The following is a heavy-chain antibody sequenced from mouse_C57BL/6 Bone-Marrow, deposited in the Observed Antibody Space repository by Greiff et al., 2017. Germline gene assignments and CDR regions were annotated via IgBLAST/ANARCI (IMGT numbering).Heavy chain of an antibody. CDR2: IYPNTGGN. V-gene: IGHV1-34*01. D-gene: IGHD2-2*01. CDR3: ARERVTTEGCYFDY. J-gene: IGHJ2*01. Sequence: EVQLQQSGPELVQPGASVKMSCKASGYTFTDYYMHWVKQSHGKSLEWIGYIYPNTGGNASNQKFKGKATLTVYKSSSTAYKELRSLTSEDSTVEYCARERVTTEGCYFDYWGQGTTLTVSA. CDR1: GYTFTDYY.